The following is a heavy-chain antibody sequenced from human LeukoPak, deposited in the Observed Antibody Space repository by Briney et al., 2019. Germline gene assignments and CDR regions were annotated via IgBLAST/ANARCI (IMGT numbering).Heavy chain of an antibody. Sequence: SETLSLTCTVSGGSISSHFWIWILQPPGKGLEWIGNIYNSGTTNYNPSLKSGVTISVDTSKNQLSLQLTSVTAADTAVYYCTKATQWLAFDYWGRGTLVTVSS. CDR3: TKATQWLAFDY. CDR2: IYNSGTT. J-gene: IGHJ4*02. CDR1: GGSISSHF. D-gene: IGHD6-19*01. V-gene: IGHV4-59*11.